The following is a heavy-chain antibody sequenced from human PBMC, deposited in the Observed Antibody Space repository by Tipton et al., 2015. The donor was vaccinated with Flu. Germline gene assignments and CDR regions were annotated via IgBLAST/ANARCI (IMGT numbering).Heavy chain of an antibody. J-gene: IGHJ4*02. CDR2: INHSGST. CDR3: ARASGLGTYVIFDY. D-gene: IGHD3-16*01. V-gene: IGHV4-34*01. Sequence: TLSLTCAVYGGSFSGYYWSWIRQPPGKGLEWIGEINHSGSTNYNPSLKSRVTISADTSKKQFSLKLNSVTAADTAVYYCARASGLGTYVIFDYWGQGTLVTVSS. CDR1: GGSFSGYY.